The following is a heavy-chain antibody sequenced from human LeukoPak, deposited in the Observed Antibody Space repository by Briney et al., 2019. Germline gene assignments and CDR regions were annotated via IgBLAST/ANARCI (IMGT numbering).Heavy chain of an antibody. J-gene: IGHJ6*03. V-gene: IGHV1-69*05. D-gene: IGHD2-15*01. CDR2: IIPIFGTA. CDR1: GGTFTSYA. Sequence: SVKVSCKASGGTFTSYAISWVRQAPGQGLEWMGRIIPIFGTANYAQKFQRRVTITTDESTSTAYMELSSLRSEDTAVYYCARGAACSGGSCHPSAMDVWGKGTTVTVSS. CDR3: ARGAACSGGSCHPSAMDV.